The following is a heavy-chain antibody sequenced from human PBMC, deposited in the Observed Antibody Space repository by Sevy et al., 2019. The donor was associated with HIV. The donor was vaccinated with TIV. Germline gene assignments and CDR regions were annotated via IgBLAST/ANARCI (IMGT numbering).Heavy chain of an antibody. Sequence: ASVKVSCKASGGTFSSYAISWVRQAPGQGLEWMGGISPIFGTANYGQKFQGRVTITADESTSTAYMELGSLRSEDTAVYYCARVIAALADYYYYGMDVWGQGTTVTVSS. CDR3: ARVIAALADYYYYGMDV. J-gene: IGHJ6*02. CDR1: GGTFSSYA. D-gene: IGHD6-13*01. V-gene: IGHV1-69*13. CDR2: ISPIFGTA.